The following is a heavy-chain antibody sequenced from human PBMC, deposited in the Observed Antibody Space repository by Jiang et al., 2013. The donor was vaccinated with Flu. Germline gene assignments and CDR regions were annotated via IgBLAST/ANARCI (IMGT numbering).Heavy chain of an antibody. CDR3: ASPSDIVVVVAATLRLTY. V-gene: IGHV1-69*02. Sequence: ANYAQKFQGRVTITADKSTSTAYMELSSLRSEDTAVYYCASPSDIVVVVAATLRLTYWGQGTLVTVSS. J-gene: IGHJ4*02. D-gene: IGHD2-15*01. CDR2: A.